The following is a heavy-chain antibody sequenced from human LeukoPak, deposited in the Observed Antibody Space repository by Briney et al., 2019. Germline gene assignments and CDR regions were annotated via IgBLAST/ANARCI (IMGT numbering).Heavy chain of an antibody. CDR1: GDSISSNNYY. J-gene: IGHJ2*01. CDR3: ARVYYSNSYDYWYFDL. V-gene: IGHV4-39*07. Sequence: SETLSLTCTVSGDSISSNNYYWGWIRQPPGKGPEWIGSISYSGSTYYNPSLKSRVTISVDTSKNQFSLKLSSVTAADTAVYYCARVYYSNSYDYWYFDLWGRGTLVTVSS. D-gene: IGHD6-13*01. CDR2: ISYSGST.